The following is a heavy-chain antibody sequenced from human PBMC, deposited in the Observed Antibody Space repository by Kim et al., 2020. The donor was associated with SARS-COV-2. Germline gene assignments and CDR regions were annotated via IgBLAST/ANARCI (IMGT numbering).Heavy chain of an antibody. Sequence: VKGRFTITRDNSKNTLYLQMNSLRAEDTAVYYCARDGKRITMVRGACPDYWGQGTLVTVSS. J-gene: IGHJ4*02. V-gene: IGHV3-30*07. CDR3: ARDGKRITMVRGACPDY. D-gene: IGHD3-10*01.